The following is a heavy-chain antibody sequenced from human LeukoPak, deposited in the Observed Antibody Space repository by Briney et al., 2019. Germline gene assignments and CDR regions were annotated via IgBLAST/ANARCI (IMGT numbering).Heavy chain of an antibody. CDR3: ARARVVVVSYYMDV. J-gene: IGHJ6*03. V-gene: IGHV1-18*01. D-gene: IGHD2-2*01. CDR2: ISAYNGNT. Sequence: ASVKVSCKASGYTFTSSGISWVRQAPGQGLEWMGWISAYNGNTNYAQKLQGRVTMTTDTSTSTAYMELRSLRSDDTAVYYCARARVVVVSYYMDVWGKGTTVTVSS. CDR1: GYTFTSSG.